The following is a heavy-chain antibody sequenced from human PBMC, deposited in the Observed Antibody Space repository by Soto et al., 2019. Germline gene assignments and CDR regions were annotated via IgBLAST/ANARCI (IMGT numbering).Heavy chain of an antibody. CDR3: AKDGWFGESIQTDYYYSGMDV. Sequence: VLLLESGGGLVQPGGSLIFSCAASGFSFRRSAMSWVRQAPGKGLEWVAGISGSGVSTYYADAVTVRFIISRDNSKNALSLQVTSLRAGDTAVYYCAKDGWFGESIQTDYYYSGMDVWGQGTTVTVSS. J-gene: IGHJ6*02. CDR1: GFSFRRSA. CDR2: ISGSGVST. V-gene: IGHV3-23*01. D-gene: IGHD3-10*01.